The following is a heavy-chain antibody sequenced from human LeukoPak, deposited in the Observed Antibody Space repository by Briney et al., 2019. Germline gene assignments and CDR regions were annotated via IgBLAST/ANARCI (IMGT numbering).Heavy chain of an antibody. D-gene: IGHD6-19*01. Sequence: GGSLRLSCAASGFTVSSNYMSWVRQTPGKGLEWVSVIYSGGRTYYADSVKGRFSISRDNAKNTLYLQMNSLRPEDTGVYYCARDHHQLGSAWYCDYWGQGTLVTVSS. V-gene: IGHV3-66*01. CDR3: ARDHHQLGSAWYCDY. CDR1: GFTVSSNY. CDR2: IYSGGRT. J-gene: IGHJ4*02.